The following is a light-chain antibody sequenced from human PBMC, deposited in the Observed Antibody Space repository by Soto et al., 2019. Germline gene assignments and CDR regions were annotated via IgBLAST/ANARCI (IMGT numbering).Light chain of an antibody. CDR3: RSYTSSTTYV. CDR2: DVR. CDR1: SSDIGAYNY. V-gene: IGLV2-14*01. J-gene: IGLJ1*01. Sequence: QSALTQPASVSGSPGQSVIISCTGSSSDIGAYNYVSWYQQHPGKAPKLIIYDVRNRPSGVSTRFSGSKSGNTASLTISGLEAEDEADYYCRSYTSSTTYVFGTGTKLTVL.